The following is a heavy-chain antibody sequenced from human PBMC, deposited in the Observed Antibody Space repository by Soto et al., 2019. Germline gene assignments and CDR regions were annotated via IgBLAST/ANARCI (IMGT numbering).Heavy chain of an antibody. CDR1: GYTFTGYY. V-gene: IGHV1-2*02. Sequence: QVQLVQSGAEGKKPGASVKVSCKASGYTFTGYYMHWVRQAPGQGLEWMGWINPNSGGTNYAQKFQGRVTMTRDTSISTAYMELSRLRSDDTAVYYCARGVPAANYYYYGMDVWGQGTTVTVSS. J-gene: IGHJ6*02. CDR3: ARGVPAANYYYYGMDV. CDR2: INPNSGGT. D-gene: IGHD2-2*01.